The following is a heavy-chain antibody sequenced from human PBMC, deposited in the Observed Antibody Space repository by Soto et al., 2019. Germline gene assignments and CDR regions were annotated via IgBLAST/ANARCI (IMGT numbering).Heavy chain of an antibody. J-gene: IGHJ4*02. Sequence: PSETLSLTCTVSGGSISRYYWSWIRQPPGKGLEWIGYIYYSGSTNYNPSLKSRVTISVDTSKNQFSLKLSSVTAADTAVYYCARDYGGNSDYWGQGTLVTVSS. D-gene: IGHD4-17*01. V-gene: IGHV4-59*01. CDR1: GGSISRYY. CDR2: IYYSGST. CDR3: ARDYGGNSDY.